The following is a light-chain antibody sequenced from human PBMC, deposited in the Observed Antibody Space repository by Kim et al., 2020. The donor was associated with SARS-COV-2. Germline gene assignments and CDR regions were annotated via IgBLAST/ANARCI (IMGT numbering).Light chain of an antibody. CDR3: QQGSNWPRT. CDR2: GAS. Sequence: EIVLTQSPATLSLSLGERATLSCRASQSVSSYLGWYQQKPGQAPRLLIYGASNRATGIPARFSGSGSGTDFTLTISSLEPEDFAVYYCQQGSNWPRTFGQGTKVDIK. V-gene: IGKV3-11*01. CDR1: QSVSSY. J-gene: IGKJ1*01.